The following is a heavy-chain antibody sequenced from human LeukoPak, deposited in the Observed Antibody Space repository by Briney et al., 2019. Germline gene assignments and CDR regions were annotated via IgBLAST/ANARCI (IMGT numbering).Heavy chain of an antibody. D-gene: IGHD2-2*01. Sequence: GGSLRLSCAASGFTFSSYSMNWVRQAPGKGLEWVSSISSSSSYIYYADSVKGRFTISRDNAKNSLYLQMNSLRAEDTAVYYCARDQRYCSSSSCPWEPFDYWGQGTLVTVSS. CDR3: ARDQRYCSSSSCPWEPFDY. V-gene: IGHV3-21*04. CDR2: ISSSSSYI. CDR1: GFTFSSYS. J-gene: IGHJ4*02.